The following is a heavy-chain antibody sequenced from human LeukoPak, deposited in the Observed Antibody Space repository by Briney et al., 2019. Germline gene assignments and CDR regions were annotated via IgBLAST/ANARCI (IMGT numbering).Heavy chain of an antibody. V-gene: IGHV3-30*04. Sequence: PGRSLRLSCAASGFTFSSYAMHWVRQAPGKGLEWVAVISYDGSNKYYADSVKGRFTISRDNSKNTLYLQMSSLRAEDTALYYCARDFDFWSAIWGQGTLVTVSS. CDR3: ARDFDFWSAI. J-gene: IGHJ4*02. D-gene: IGHD3-3*01. CDR1: GFTFSSYA. CDR2: ISYDGSNK.